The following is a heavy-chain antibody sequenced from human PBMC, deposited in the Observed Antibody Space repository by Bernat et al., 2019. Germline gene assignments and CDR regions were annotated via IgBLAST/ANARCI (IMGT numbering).Heavy chain of an antibody. CDR2: INSDGSSK. Sequence: EVQLVESGGGLVQPGGSLRLSCAASGFTFSFYWMSWVRQAPGKGLVWVSRINSDGSSKSNGDSGKGRFTIPRDNAKNTLYLQRNSLRAEETAVYYCARDGPSRCSGGSCFSLDIGGKGTMVPVSS. CDR1: GFTFSFYW. V-gene: IGHV3-74*01. CDR3: ARDGPSRCSGGSCFSLDI. J-gene: IGHJ3*02. D-gene: IGHD2-15*01.